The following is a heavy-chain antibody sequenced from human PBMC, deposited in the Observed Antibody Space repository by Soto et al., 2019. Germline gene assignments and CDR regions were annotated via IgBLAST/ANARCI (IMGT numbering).Heavy chain of an antibody. J-gene: IGHJ6*02. V-gene: IGHV3-11*06. Sequence: QVQLVESGGGWVKPVESLRLSCIGSGFFLSNNWMTWVRQAPGKGLEWVSYISASGDYTIYADSLKGRFTISRDNARNSLWLQINSLTAEDTAVYYCARSSGWRQVGVYNYGLDVWGQGTTVIVSS. D-gene: IGHD2-8*01. CDR1: GFFLSNNW. CDR3: ARSSGWRQVGVYNYGLDV. CDR2: ISASGDYT.